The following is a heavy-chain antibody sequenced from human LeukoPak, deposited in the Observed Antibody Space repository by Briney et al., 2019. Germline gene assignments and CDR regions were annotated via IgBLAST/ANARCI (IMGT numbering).Heavy chain of an antibody. CDR3: ARYTMAAAPRFDN. J-gene: IGHJ4*02. CDR2: ITHSGST. Sequence: SETLSLTCAVHDGSFTSIYWSWIRQPPGRGLEWIGEITHSGSTNYNPSLKSRVTISLDTSKNQFSQKLNYVTAADAAVYYCARYTMAAAPRFDNWGQGTLVAVSS. CDR1: DGSFTSIY. V-gene: IGHV4-34*01. D-gene: IGHD3-10*01.